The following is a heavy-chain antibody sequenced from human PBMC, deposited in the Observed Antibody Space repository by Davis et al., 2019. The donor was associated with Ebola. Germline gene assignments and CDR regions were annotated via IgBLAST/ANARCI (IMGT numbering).Heavy chain of an antibody. CDR3: ARRSIAARPGYYYGMDV. V-gene: IGHV3-21*01. CDR2: ISSSSSYI. CDR1: GFTFSSYS. J-gene: IGHJ6*02. D-gene: IGHD6-6*01. Sequence: GESLKISCAASGFTFSSYSMNWVRQAPGKGLEWVSSISSSSSYIYYADSVKGRFTISRDNAKNSLYLQMNSLRAEDTAVYYCARRSIAARPGYYYGMDVWGQGTTVTVSS.